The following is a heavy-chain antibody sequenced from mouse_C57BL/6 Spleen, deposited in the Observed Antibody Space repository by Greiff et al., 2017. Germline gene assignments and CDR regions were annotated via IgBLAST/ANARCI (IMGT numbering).Heavy chain of an antibody. CDR1: GYAISSYW. CDR3: ARFYGSSSWYFDV. D-gene: IGHD1-1*01. CDR2: IYPGDGDT. Sequence: QVQLQQSGAELVKPGASVKISCKASGYAISSYWMNWVKQRPGKGLEWIGQIYPGDGDTNYNGKFKGKATLTADKSSSTAYMQLSSLTSEDSAVYFCARFYGSSSWYFDVWGTGTTVTVSS. J-gene: IGHJ1*03. V-gene: IGHV1-80*01.